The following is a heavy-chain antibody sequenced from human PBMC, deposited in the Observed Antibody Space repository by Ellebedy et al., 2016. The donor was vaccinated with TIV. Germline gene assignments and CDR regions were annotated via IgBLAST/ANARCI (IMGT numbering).Heavy chain of an antibody. Sequence: MPSETLSLTCTVSGGSIRSSSYYWGWIRQPPGKGLEWIGSIYYSGSTYYNPSLKSRVTISVDTSKNQFSLKLSSVTAADTAVYYCAKPLNLPFDAFDIWGQGTMVTVFS. V-gene: IGHV4-39*01. CDR1: GGSIRSSSYY. CDR3: AKPLNLPFDAFDI. CDR2: IYYSGST. J-gene: IGHJ3*02. D-gene: IGHD5/OR15-5a*01.